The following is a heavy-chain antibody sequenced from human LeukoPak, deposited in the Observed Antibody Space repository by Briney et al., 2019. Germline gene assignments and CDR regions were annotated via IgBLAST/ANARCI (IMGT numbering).Heavy chain of an antibody. CDR1: GGSISSYY. CDR3: AREANYCGSGSALDY. CDR2: IYSSGST. V-gene: IGHV4-59*01. J-gene: IGHJ4*02. Sequence: SETLSLTCTVSGGSISSYYWSWIRQPPGKGLEWIGYIYSSGSTNYNPSLESRVTISVDTSKNQFSLKLSSVTAADTAVYYCAREANYCGSGSALDYWGQGTLVTVSS. D-gene: IGHD3-10*01.